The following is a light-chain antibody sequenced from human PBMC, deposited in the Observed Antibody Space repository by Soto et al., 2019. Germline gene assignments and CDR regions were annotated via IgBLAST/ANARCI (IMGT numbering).Light chain of an antibody. V-gene: IGKV1-39*01. J-gene: IGKJ4*01. CDR2: AAS. CDR1: QSISSY. CDR3: QQSYSTPPELT. Sequence: DIQMTQSPSSLSASVGDRVTITCRASQSISSYLNWYQQKPGKAPKLLIYAASSLQSGVPSRFSGSGSATDFTLTISSLQPEDFATYYCQQSYSTPPELTFGGGTKVEIK.